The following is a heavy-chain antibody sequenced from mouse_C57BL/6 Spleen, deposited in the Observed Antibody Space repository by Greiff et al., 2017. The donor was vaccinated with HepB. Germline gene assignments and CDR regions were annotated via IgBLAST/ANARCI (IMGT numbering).Heavy chain of an antibody. Sequence: QVQLQQSGPGLVQPSQSLSITCTVSGFSLTSYGVHWVRQSPGKGLEWLGVIWSGGSTDYNAAFISRLSISKDNSKSQVFFKMNSLQADDTAIYYCASLTIVTDYYAMDYWGQGTSVTVSS. CDR3: ASLTIVTDYYAMDY. CDR1: GFSLTSYG. CDR2: IWSGGST. V-gene: IGHV2-2*01. D-gene: IGHD2-5*01. J-gene: IGHJ4*01.